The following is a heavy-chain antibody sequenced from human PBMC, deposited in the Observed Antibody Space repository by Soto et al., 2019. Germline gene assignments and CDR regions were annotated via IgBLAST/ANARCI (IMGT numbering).Heavy chain of an antibody. CDR2: ISWNSGSI. J-gene: IGHJ6*02. CDR3: AKGPGPYYYGMDV. CDR1: GFTFDDYA. Sequence: GGSLRLSCAASGFTFDDYAMHWVRQAPGKGLEWVSGISWNSGSIGYADSVKGRFTISRDNAKNSLYLQMNSLRAEDTALYYCAKGPGPYYYGMDVWGQGTTVTVSS. V-gene: IGHV3-9*01.